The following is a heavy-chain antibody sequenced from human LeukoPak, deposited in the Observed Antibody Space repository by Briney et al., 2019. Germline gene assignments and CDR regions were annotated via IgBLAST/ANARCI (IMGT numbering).Heavy chain of an antibody. Sequence: PSETLSLTCTVSGGSISSYSWSWIRQPPGKGLECIGYVYSSGSTLYNPSLNSRVTISVDTSKNQFSRKLSSVTAADTAVYYCARGVRTVRGVIDLHWFDPWGQGTLVTVSS. V-gene: IGHV4-59*01. J-gene: IGHJ5*02. D-gene: IGHD3-10*01. CDR1: GGSISSYS. CDR3: ARGVRTVRGVIDLHWFDP. CDR2: VYSSGST.